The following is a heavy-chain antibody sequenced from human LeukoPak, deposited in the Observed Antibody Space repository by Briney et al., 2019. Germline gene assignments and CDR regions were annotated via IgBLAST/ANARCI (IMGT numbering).Heavy chain of an antibody. CDR3: ARGFVYCSSTSCYGLDY. CDR1: GFTFSSYS. J-gene: IGHJ4*02. V-gene: IGHV3-21*01. CDR2: ISSSSSYI. Sequence: GGSLRLSCAASGFTFSSYSMNWVRQAPGKGLEWVSSISSSSSYIYYADSVKGRFTISRDNAKNSLYLQMNSLRAEDTAVYYCARGFVYCSSTSCYGLDYWGQGTLVTVSS. D-gene: IGHD2-2*01.